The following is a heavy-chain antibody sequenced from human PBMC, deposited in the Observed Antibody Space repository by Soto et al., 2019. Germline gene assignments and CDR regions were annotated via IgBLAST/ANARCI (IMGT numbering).Heavy chain of an antibody. D-gene: IGHD3-10*01. J-gene: IGHJ5*02. CDR2: INHSGST. CDR3: ARVPSITMVRGENWFDP. CDR1: GGSFSGYY. Sequence: SETLSLTCAVYGGSFSGYYWSWIRQPPGKGLEWIGEINHSGSTNYNPSLKSRVTISVDTSKNQFSLKLSSVTAADTAVYYCARVPSITMVRGENWFDPWGQGTLVTVSS. V-gene: IGHV4-34*01.